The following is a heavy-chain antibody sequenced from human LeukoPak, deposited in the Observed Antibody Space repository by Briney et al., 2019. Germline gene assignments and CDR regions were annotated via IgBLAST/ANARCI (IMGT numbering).Heavy chain of an antibody. Sequence: PSETLSLTCAVCGGSFSGYYWSWIRQPPGKGLEWIGEINHSGSTNYNPSLKSRVTISVDTSKNQFSLKLSSVTAADTAVYYCARGRRSSSWYRYNWFDPWGQGTLVTVSS. CDR2: INHSGST. CDR3: ARGRRSSSWYRYNWFDP. J-gene: IGHJ5*02. CDR1: GGSFSGYY. V-gene: IGHV4-34*01. D-gene: IGHD6-13*01.